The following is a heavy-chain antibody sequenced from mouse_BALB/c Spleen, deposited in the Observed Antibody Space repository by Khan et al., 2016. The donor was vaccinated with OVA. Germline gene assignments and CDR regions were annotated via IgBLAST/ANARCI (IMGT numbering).Heavy chain of an antibody. CDR2: INPSNGYT. CDR1: GYTFTSYT. Sequence: QVQLKESGAELARPGASVKMSCKASGYTFTSYTIHWIKKRPGQGLEWIGYINPSNGYTNYNQKFKDKATLTTDKSSTTAYLQLSSLTSDDSAVYNGVRDGAYHRDDGWFADLGQGTLVTVSA. V-gene: IGHV1-4*01. CDR3: VRDGAYHRDDGWFAD. D-gene: IGHD2-14*01. J-gene: IGHJ3*01.